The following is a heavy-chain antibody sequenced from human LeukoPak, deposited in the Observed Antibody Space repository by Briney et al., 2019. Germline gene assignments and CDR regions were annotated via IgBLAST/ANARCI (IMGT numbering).Heavy chain of an antibody. CDR3: AKARGVYYFDY. V-gene: IGHV3-23*01. CDR1: GFSFSTYA. D-gene: IGHD3-10*01. Sequence: QPGGSLGLSCAASGFSFSTYAMSWVRQAPGKGLEWVSVISDSGGSTSCADSVKGRFTISRDNSKKTLNLQMNSLRAEDTAVYYCAKARGVYYFDYWGQGTLVTVSS. CDR2: ISDSGGST. J-gene: IGHJ4*02.